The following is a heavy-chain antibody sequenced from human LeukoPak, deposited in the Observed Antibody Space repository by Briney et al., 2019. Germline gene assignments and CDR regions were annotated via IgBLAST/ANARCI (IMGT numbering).Heavy chain of an antibody. CDR1: GGSISSYY. V-gene: IGHV4-59*01. CDR3: TRNIAPGGKGYYFDY. J-gene: IGHJ4*02. Sequence: SETLSLTCTVSGGSISSYYWSWIRQPPGKGLEWIGYIYYSGSTNYNPSLKSRVTVSVDTSKNQFSLKLSSVTAADTAVYYCTRNIAPGGKGYYFDYWGQGTLVTVSS. CDR2: IYYSGST. D-gene: IGHD6-13*01.